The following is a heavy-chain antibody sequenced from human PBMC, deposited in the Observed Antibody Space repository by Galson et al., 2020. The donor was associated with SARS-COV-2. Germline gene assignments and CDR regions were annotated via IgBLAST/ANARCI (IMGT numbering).Heavy chain of an antibody. V-gene: IGHV4-59*01. CDR2: SFYTGST. J-gene: IGHJ4*02. CDR1: GVSITSYS. CDR3: ARYTRSHVDY. Sequence: SETLSLTCTVSGVSITSYSWSWIRQSPGKGLEWIGYSFYTGSTKSNPSLTSRVAISEDASKNQFSLQLTSVTAADTAVYFCARYTRSHVDYWGRGTLVTVSS. D-gene: IGHD3-16*01.